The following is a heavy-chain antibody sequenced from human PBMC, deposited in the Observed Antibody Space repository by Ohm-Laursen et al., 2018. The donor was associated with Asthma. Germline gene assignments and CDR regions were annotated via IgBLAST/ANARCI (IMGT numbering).Heavy chain of an antibody. J-gene: IGHJ6*02. CDR3: ARDRALTYGMDV. D-gene: IGHD3-10*01. CDR1: GYTFSRYS. V-gene: IGHV3-21*01. Sequence: SLRLSCAASGYTFSRYSIHWVRQIPGKGLEWVASISTASSFIYYADSVKGRFTISRDNAKNSLYLQMNSLRAEDTAVYYCARDRALTYGMDVWGQGTTVTVSS. CDR2: ISTASSFI.